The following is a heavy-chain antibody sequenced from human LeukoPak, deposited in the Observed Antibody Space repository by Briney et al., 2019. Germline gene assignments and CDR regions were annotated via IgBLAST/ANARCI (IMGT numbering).Heavy chain of an antibody. V-gene: IGHV4-34*01. Sequence: SETLSRTCAVNGGSFSGYYWSWIRQPPGKGLEWIGEINHSGSTNYNPSLKSRVTISVDTSKNQFSLKLSSVTAADTAVYYCARQGSSSWFDYWGQGTLVTVSS. CDR1: GGSFSGYY. J-gene: IGHJ4*02. CDR2: INHSGST. D-gene: IGHD6-13*01. CDR3: ARQGSSSWFDY.